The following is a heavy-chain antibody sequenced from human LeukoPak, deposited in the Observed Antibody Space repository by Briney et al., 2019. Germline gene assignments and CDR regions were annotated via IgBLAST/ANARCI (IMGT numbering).Heavy chain of an antibody. D-gene: IGHD5-12*01. CDR2: ILHDGSNK. V-gene: IGHV3-30*03. J-gene: IGHJ6*02. Sequence: PGGSLRLSCAASGFTFSSYGMQWVRQGPGNRLEWVAIILHDGSNKYYADSVKDRFTISRDNSKNTLYLQMNSLKPEDTAIYYCARDLVQGWLRLYYGMDVWGQGTTVTVSS. CDR3: ARDLVQGWLRLYYGMDV. CDR1: GFTFSSYG.